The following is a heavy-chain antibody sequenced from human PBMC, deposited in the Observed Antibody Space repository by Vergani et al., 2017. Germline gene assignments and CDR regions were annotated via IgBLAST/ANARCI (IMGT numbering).Heavy chain of an antibody. CDR2: IGTAGDT. CDR1: GFTFSTYD. CDR3: ARRDSSSPALDY. V-gene: IGHV3-13*01. J-gene: IGHJ4*02. D-gene: IGHD6-6*01. Sequence: EVQLVESGGGLVQPGGSLRLSCAASGFTFSTYDMHWVRQATGKGLEWVSAIGTAGDTYYPGSVKGRFTISRENAKNSLYLQMNGLRAGDTDVYYCARRDSSSPALDYWGQGTLVTVSS.